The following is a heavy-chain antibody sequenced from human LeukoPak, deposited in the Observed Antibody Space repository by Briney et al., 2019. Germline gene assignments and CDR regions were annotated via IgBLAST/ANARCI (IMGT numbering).Heavy chain of an antibody. CDR1: GYTFPSYF. J-gene: IGHJ4*02. Sequence: ASVKVSCKASGYTFPSYFMHWVRQAPGQGLEWMGIINPTGGSTTYAQKFQGRVTVTRDTSTSTVYMELSSLRSDDTAVYYCARTAARRFDYWGQGTLVTVSS. D-gene: IGHD6-6*01. CDR2: INPTGGST. V-gene: IGHV1-46*01. CDR3: ARTAARRFDY.